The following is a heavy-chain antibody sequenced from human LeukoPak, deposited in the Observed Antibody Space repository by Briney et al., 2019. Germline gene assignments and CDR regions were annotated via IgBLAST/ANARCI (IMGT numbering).Heavy chain of an antibody. CDR3: ARGLKLFKRGLDAFDI. CDR2: VYYSGST. J-gene: IGHJ3*02. V-gene: IGHV4-59*01. Sequence: SETLSLTCTVSGGSISSYFWSWIRQPPGKGLEWIGYVYYSGSTNYNPSLKSRVTISVDTSKKQFSLKLSSATAADTAVYYCARGLKLFKRGLDAFDIWGQGTIVTVSS. CDR1: GGSISSYF. D-gene: IGHD6-6*01.